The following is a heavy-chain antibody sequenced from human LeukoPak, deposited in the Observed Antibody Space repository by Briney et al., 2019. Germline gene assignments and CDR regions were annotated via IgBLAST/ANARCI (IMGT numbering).Heavy chain of an antibody. Sequence: SETLSLSCTVSGGSVSSGSYYGSWIRQPPGEGLEWIGYIYYSGSTNYNPSLKSRVTISVDTSKNQFSLKLSSVTAADTAVYYCARDIYDILTGSIYGMDVWGKGTTVTVSS. J-gene: IGHJ6*04. CDR2: IYYSGST. D-gene: IGHD3-9*01. CDR3: ARDIYDILTGSIYGMDV. V-gene: IGHV4-61*01. CDR1: GGSVSSGSYY.